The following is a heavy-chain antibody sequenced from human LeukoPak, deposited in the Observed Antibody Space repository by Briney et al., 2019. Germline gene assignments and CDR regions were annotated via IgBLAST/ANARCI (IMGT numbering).Heavy chain of an antibody. J-gene: IGHJ6*02. V-gene: IGHV1-3*01. CDR2: INAGNGNT. D-gene: IGHD4-17*01. CDR1: GYTFTSYA. Sequence: ASVKVSCKASGYTFTSYAMHWVRQAPGQRLEWMGWINAGNGNTKYSQKFQGRVTITRDTSASTAYMELSSLRSEDTAVYYCARSRGPYGDYTGGMDVWGQGTTVTVSS. CDR3: ARSRGPYGDYTGGMDV.